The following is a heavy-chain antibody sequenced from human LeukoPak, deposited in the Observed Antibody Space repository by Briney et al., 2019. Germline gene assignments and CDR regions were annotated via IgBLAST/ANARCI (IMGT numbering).Heavy chain of an antibody. CDR1: VFTFGEYA. CDR3: NEYYDFFRPENWFDP. J-gene: IGHJ5*02. V-gene: IGHV3-49*04. Sequence: PGVSLRLSCTTSVFTFGEYAMSCVRQAPGKGLEWVGFIRSKAYGGTTEYAASVKGRFTISRDDSKSIAYLQMNSLKTEDTAVYYCNEYYDFFRPENWFDPWGQGTLVTVSS. CDR2: IRSKAYGGTT. D-gene: IGHD3-3*01.